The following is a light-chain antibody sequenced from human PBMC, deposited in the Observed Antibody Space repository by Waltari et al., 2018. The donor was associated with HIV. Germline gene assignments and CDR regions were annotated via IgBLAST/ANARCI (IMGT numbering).Light chain of an antibody. Sequence: PSSLSASVGDRVTITCRASQGIRNALAWYQQKPGRPPKLLIYDASTLEGGVPSRFSGSFSGTDFNLTISNLQPEDSATYYCQQFRTYPRTFGQGATLEI. CDR1: QGIRNA. J-gene: IGKJ2*01. CDR3: QQFRTYPRT. V-gene: IGKV1-13*02. CDR2: DAS.